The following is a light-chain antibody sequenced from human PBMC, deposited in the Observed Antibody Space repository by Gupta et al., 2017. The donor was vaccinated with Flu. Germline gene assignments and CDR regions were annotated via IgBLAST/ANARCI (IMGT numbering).Light chain of an antibody. CDR3: SSYTYTRAV. CDR2: EVA. Sequence: PGQSITISCTVASNDYSNYVSWYQQHPGNVPKLIIYEVARRPSGISDRFSGSKSGNTASLTISGLRTEDEADYYCSSYTYTRAVFGGGTRLTVL. J-gene: IGLJ3*02. CDR1: SNDYSNY. V-gene: IGLV2-14*01.